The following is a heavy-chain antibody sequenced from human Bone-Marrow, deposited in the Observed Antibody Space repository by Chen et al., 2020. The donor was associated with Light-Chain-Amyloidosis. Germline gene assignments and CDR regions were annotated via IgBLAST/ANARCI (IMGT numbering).Heavy chain of an antibody. D-gene: IGHD1-7*01. Sequence: EVQLVESGGGLVKPGGSLRLSCAASGFTFSSFGMNWVRQAPGKGLEWVSSISGSSNYVYYADSVKGRFNIFRDRAKNSLYLQMNSLGAEDTAVYYCARDGYSDLNYLNYYMDVWGNGTTVTVSS. V-gene: IGHV3-21*01. J-gene: IGHJ6*03. CDR2: ISGSSNYV. CDR1: GFTFSSFG. CDR3: ARDGYSDLNYLNYYMDV.